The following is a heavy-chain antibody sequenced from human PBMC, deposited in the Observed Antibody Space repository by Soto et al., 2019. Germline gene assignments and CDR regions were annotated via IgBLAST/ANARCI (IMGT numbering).Heavy chain of an antibody. CDR1: GFTFSDYY. Sequence: PGGSLRLSCAASGFTFSDYYMTWIRQAPGKGLEWVSYISGSGTTIYYADFVKGRFTISRDNAKNSLYLQMNSLRAEDTAVYYCARDPLHYASYFDDWGQGTLVTSPQ. D-gene: IGHD4-17*01. CDR3: ARDPLHYASYFDD. CDR2: ISGSGTTI. J-gene: IGHJ4*02. V-gene: IGHV3-11*01.